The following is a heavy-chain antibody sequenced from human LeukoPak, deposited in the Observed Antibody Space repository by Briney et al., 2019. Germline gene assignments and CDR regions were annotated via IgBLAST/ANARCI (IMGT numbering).Heavy chain of an antibody. V-gene: IGHV1-2*02. Sequence: GASVKVSCKPSGYTFTGYYIHWVRQAPGQGLEWMGWINPNSGGRNYAQKFQGRVTMTRDTSISTVYMELSRLKSDDTAVYYCARGPYDSSGYSDYWGQGTLVTVSS. CDR2: INPNSGGR. D-gene: IGHD3-22*01. CDR3: ARGPYDSSGYSDY. CDR1: GYTFTGYY. J-gene: IGHJ4*02.